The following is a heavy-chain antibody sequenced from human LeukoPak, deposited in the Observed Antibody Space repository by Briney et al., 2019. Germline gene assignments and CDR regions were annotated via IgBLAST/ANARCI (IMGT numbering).Heavy chain of an antibody. Sequence: SVKVSCKASGGTFSSYAISWVRQAPGQGLEWMGRIIPMLGIANYAQKFQGRVTITADKSTSTAYMDLSSLRSEDTAVYYCARGILESSFGGNYYYHAMDAWGQGTTVTVSS. J-gene: IGHJ6*02. V-gene: IGHV1-69*04. CDR1: GGTFSSYA. D-gene: IGHD3-3*01. CDR2: IIPMLGIA. CDR3: ARGILESSFGGNYYYHAMDA.